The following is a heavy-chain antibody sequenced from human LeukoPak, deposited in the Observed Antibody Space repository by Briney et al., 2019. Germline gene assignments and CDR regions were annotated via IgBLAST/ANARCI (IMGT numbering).Heavy chain of an antibody. J-gene: IGHJ4*02. CDR3: ARQSVDGRYTFDY. D-gene: IGHD3-16*02. Sequence: GESLKISCKASGYNFPNYWIGWVRQMPGKGLEWMGIILPGDSDTRYSPSFQGQVTISVDKSISTAYLQWSSLKASDTAMYYCARQSVDGRYTFDYWGQGTLVTVSS. CDR1: GYNFPNYW. V-gene: IGHV5-51*01. CDR2: ILPGDSDT.